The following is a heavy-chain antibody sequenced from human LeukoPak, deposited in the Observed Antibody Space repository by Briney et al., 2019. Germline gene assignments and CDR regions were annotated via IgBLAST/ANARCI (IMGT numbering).Heavy chain of an antibody. V-gene: IGHV4-39*07. J-gene: IGHJ4*02. Sequence: PSETLSLTCTVSGGSISSSSYYWSWIRQPPGKGLEWIGEINHSGSTNYNPSLKSRVTISVDTSKNQFSLKLSSVTAADTAVYYCARRGFSRGYFDYWGQGTLVTVSS. CDR1: GGSISSSSYY. D-gene: IGHD3-10*01. CDR2: INHSGST. CDR3: ARRGFSRGYFDY.